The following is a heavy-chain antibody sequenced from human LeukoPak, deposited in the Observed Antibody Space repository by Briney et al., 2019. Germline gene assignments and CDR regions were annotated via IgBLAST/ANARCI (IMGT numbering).Heavy chain of an antibody. J-gene: IGHJ3*02. Sequence: NPSETLSLTCTVSGGSISSYYWSWIRQPPGKGLEWIGYIYYSGSTNYNPSLKSRVTISVDTSKNQFSLKLSSVTAADTAVYYCAREGYGTAFDIWGQGTMVTVSS. CDR3: AREGYGTAFDI. D-gene: IGHD2-15*01. V-gene: IGHV4-59*12. CDR2: IYYSGST. CDR1: GGSISSYY.